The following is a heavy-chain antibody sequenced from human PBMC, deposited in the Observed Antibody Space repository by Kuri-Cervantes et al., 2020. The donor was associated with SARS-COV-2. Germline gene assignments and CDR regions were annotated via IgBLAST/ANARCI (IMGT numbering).Heavy chain of an antibody. Sequence: SETLSLTCAVYGGSFSGYQWSWIRQTPGMGLEWIGQINDSGATKYNPSLKSRVIVSMDKSKNQFSLKLSSVTAADTAVYYCARGVHGYWGQGSLVTVSS. CDR1: GGSFSGYQ. V-gene: IGHV4-34*01. J-gene: IGHJ4*02. CDR2: INDSGAT. D-gene: IGHD6-6*01. CDR3: ARGVHGY.